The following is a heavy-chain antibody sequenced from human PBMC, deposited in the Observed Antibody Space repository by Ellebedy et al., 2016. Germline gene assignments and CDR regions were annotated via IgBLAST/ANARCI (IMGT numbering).Heavy chain of an antibody. CDR3: ARDTRDGVGSSEAYYDP. V-gene: IGHV1-18*01. D-gene: IGHD1-26*01. CDR1: SYTFTSYG. J-gene: IGHJ5*02. CDR2: ISAYNGNT. Sequence: ASVKVSXKASSYTFTSYGISWVRQAPGQGLEWMGWISAYNGNTNYAQKLQGRVTMTTDTSTSTAYMELRTLRFDDTAVYYCARDTRDGVGSSEAYYDPWGQGTLVTVS.